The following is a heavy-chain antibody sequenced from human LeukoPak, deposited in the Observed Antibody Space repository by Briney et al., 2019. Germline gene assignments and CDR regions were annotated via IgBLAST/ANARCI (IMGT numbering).Heavy chain of an antibody. V-gene: IGHV3-74*01. D-gene: IGHD3-3*01. CDR2: INSDGSST. CDR3: ARDSNFWSGYYTFDY. CDR1: GFTFSSYW. Sequence: GGSLRLSCAASGFTFSSYWMHWVRQAPGKGLVWVSRINSDGSSTSYADSVKGRFTISRDNAKNTLYLQMNSLRAEDTAVYYCARDSNFWSGYYTFDYWGQGTLVTVSS. J-gene: IGHJ4*02.